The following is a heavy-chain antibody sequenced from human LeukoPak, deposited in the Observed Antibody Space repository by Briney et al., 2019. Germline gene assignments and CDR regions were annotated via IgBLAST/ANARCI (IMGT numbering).Heavy chain of an antibody. CDR3: ARFPQKDNPPIFGVVTEDY. CDR1: GFTFSSYS. D-gene: IGHD3-3*01. Sequence: PGGSLRLSCAASGFTFSSYSMNWVRQAPGKGLEWVSSISSSSSYIYYADSVKGRFTISRDNAKNSLYLQMNSLGAEDTAVYYCARFPQKDNPPIFGVVTEDYWGQGTLVTVSS. V-gene: IGHV3-21*01. CDR2: ISSSSSYI. J-gene: IGHJ4*02.